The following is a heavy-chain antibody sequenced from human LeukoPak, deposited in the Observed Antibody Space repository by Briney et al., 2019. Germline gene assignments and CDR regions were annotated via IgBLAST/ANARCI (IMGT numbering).Heavy chain of an antibody. CDR2: ISSSSSYI. D-gene: IGHD4-17*01. CDR1: GFTFSSYS. CDR3: ASTTDYGDPYYFHY. V-gene: IGHV3-21*01. J-gene: IGHJ4*02. Sequence: PGGSLRLSCAASGFTFSSYSMNWVRQAPGKGLEWVSSISSSSSYIYYADSVKGRFTISRDNAKNSLYLQMNSLRAEDTAVYYCASTTDYGDPYYFHYWGQGTLVTVSS.